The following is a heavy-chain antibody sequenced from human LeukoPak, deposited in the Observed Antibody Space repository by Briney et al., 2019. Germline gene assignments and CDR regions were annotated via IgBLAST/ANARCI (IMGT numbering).Heavy chain of an antibody. CDR1: GFTVSSNS. CDR3: ARGDKLRIVSGWYSGGWFDP. J-gene: IGHJ5*02. V-gene: IGHV3-53*01. D-gene: IGHD6-19*01. CDR2: IYSDNT. Sequence: GGSLRLSCTVSGFTVSSNSMSWVRQAPGKGLEWVSFIYSDNTHYSDSVKGRFTISRDNSKNTLYLQMNSLRAEDTAVYYCARGDKLRIVSGWYSGGWFDPWGQGTLVTVSS.